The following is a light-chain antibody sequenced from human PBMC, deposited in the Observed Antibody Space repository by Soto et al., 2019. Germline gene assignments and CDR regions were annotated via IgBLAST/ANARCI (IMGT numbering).Light chain of an antibody. V-gene: IGKV1-39*01. J-gene: IGKJ2*01. CDR1: QTISNY. CDR3: QQSFSNLRMYT. CDR2: ASS. Sequence: DIPMTQSPSSLSASVGDRVTITCRASQTISNYVNWYQEKPGKAPKLLIYASSSLQSGVPSRFSGSGFGTDFALTISSLQPEDFATYYCQQSFSNLRMYTFGQGTKLEIK.